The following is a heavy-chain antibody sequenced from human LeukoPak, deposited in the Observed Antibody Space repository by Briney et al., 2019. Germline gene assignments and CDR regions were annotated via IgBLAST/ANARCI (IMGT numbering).Heavy chain of an antibody. CDR2: ISRSGVAT. CDR1: GFTFSGYG. J-gene: IGHJ4*02. CDR3: AKHSHDGSAPYYEVQLDY. D-gene: IGHD3-22*01. Sequence: PGGSLRLSCAASGFTFSGYGMSWVRQAPGKGLEWVSTISRSGVATYYANSVKGRFTISRDNSKNTVYVQMNSLRAEDTAIYYCAKHSHDGSAPYYEVQLDYWGQGTLVTVSS. V-gene: IGHV3-23*01.